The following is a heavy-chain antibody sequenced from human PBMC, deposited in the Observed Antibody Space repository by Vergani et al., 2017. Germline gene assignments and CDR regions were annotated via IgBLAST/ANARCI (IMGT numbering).Heavy chain of an antibody. Sequence: QVQLQQWGAGLLKPSETLSLTCAVYGGSFSGYYWSWIRQPPGMGLEWIGEINHSGSTNYNPSLKSRVTISVDTSKNQFSLKLSSVTAADTAVYYCARVKVVVISRDAFDIWGQGTMVTVSS. D-gene: IGHD3-22*01. V-gene: IGHV4-34*01. CDR1: GGSFSGYY. CDR2: INHSGST. CDR3: ARVKVVVISRDAFDI. J-gene: IGHJ3*02.